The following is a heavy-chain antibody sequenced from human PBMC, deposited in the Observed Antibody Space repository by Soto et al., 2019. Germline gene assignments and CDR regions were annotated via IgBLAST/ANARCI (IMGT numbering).Heavy chain of an antibody. CDR1: GYNFAGYW. CDR3: ARGGVSTRTFDY. CDR2: IYPSDSDT. D-gene: IGHD1-1*01. V-gene: IGHV5-51*01. Sequence: GESLKISCKGSGYNFAGYWIAWVRQMPGKGLELMGIIYPSDSDTRYRPSFQVQVTISADKSISSAYLQWTSLKASDTAMYPCARGGVSTRTFDYWGQGTPVTVSS. J-gene: IGHJ4*02.